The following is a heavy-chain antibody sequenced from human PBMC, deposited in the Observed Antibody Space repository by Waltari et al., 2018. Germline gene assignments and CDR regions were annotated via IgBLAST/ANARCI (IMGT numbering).Heavy chain of an antibody. CDR1: GGSISSHY. CDR2: IYYSGST. CDR3: ARETSGTYFDY. J-gene: IGHJ4*02. V-gene: IGHV4-59*11. D-gene: IGHD1-26*01. Sequence: QVQLQESGPGLVKPSETLSLTCTVSGGSISSHYWRWIRHPPGKGLEWIGYIYYSGSTNYNPSLKSRVTISVDTSKNQFSLKLSSVTAADTAVYYCARETSGTYFDYWGQGTLVTVSS.